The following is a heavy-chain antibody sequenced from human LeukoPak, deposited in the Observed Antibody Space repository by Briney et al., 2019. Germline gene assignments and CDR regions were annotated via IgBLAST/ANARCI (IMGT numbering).Heavy chain of an antibody. V-gene: IGHV4-39*01. Sequence: SETLSLTCTVSGGSISSSSYYWGWIRQPPGKGLEWIGSIYYSGSTYYNPSLKSRVTISVDTSKNQFSLKLSSVTAADTAVYYCATIDFWSGYLVVRQPRIQKFDYWGQGTLVTVSS. J-gene: IGHJ4*02. D-gene: IGHD3-3*01. CDR1: GGSISSSSYY. CDR2: IYYSGST. CDR3: ATIDFWSGYLVVRQPRIQKFDY.